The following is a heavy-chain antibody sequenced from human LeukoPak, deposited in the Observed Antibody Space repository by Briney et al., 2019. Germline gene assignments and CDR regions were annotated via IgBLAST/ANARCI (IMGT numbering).Heavy chain of an antibody. J-gene: IGHJ6*02. Sequence: GGSLRLSCAASGSTFSSYWMHWVRHAPGKGLVWVSRINSDGSSTSYADSVKGRFTISRDNAKNTLYLQMNSLRAEDTAVYYCARGVVVIPGYYGMDVWGQGTTVTVSS. V-gene: IGHV3-74*01. D-gene: IGHD3-22*01. CDR1: GSTFSSYW. CDR2: INSDGSST. CDR3: ARGVVVIPGYYGMDV.